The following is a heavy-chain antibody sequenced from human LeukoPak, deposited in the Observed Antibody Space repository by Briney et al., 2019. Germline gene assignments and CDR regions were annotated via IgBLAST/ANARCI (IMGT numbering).Heavy chain of an antibody. J-gene: IGHJ4*02. CDR1: GYSFTSYW. V-gene: IGHV5-51*01. D-gene: IGHD5-18*01. CDR2: IYPGDSDT. Sequence: GESLNISCKGSGYSFTSYWIGWMRQMPGKGLEWIATIYPGDSDTRYSPSFQGQVTISADKSISSADLQWSSLKASDTAMYYCARSYSYGKIDYWGQGTLVTVSS. CDR3: ARSYSYGKIDY.